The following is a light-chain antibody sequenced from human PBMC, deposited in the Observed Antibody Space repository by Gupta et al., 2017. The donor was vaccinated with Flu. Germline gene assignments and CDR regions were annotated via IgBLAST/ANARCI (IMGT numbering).Light chain of an antibody. V-gene: IGLV3-25*03. Sequence: GQTDRVPGSGDEVQNQYVYWFQQKPGQAPNIVIYKDTGRHSGMPERFSASDSGTTVTLTISGVQAEDEADYYCQSADRTSKYCVFGAGTKVTVL. CDR3: QSADRTSKYCV. J-gene: IGLJ1*01. CDR2: KDT. CDR1: EVQNQY.